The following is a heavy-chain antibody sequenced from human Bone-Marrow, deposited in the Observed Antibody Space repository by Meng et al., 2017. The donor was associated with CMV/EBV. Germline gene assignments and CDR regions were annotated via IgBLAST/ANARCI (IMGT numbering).Heavy chain of an antibody. CDR1: GYTFTGYY. CDR3: ARDRGSGYFDP. D-gene: IGHD3-22*01. V-gene: IGHV1-2*02. J-gene: IGHJ5*02. CDR2: INPNSGGT. Sequence: SCKASGYTFTGYYMHWVRQAPGQGLEWMGWINPNSGGTNYAQKFQGRVTMTRDTSISTAYMELSRLRSDDTAVYYYARDRGSGYFDPWGQGTLVTVSS.